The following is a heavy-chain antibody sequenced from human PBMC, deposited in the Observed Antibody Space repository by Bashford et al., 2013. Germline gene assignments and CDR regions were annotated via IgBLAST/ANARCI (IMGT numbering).Heavy chain of an antibody. J-gene: IGHJ1*01. V-gene: IGHV3-23*01. CDR1: GFTFSSYA. CDR3: AKHYYYYDSSGYYRYFQH. D-gene: IGHD3-22*01. Sequence: GGSLRLSCAASGFTFSSYAMSWVRQAPGKGLEWVSAISGSGGSTYYADSVKGRFTISRDNSKNTLYLQMNSLRAEDTAVYYCAKHYYYYDSSGYYRYFQHWGQGTLVTVSS. CDR2: ISGSGGST.